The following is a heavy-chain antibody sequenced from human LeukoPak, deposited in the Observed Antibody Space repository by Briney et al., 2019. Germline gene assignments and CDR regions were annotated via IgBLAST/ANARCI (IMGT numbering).Heavy chain of an antibody. V-gene: IGHV3-33*08. CDR1: GFTFSSYA. J-gene: IGHJ4*02. CDR3: ARDLTFDY. CDR2: IWYDGSNK. Sequence: PGRSLRLSCVASGFTFSSYAMHWVRQAPGKGLEWVAVIWYDGSNKYYADSVKGRLTISRDNSKNTLYLQMNSLRAEDTAVYYCARDLTFDYWGQGTLVTVSS.